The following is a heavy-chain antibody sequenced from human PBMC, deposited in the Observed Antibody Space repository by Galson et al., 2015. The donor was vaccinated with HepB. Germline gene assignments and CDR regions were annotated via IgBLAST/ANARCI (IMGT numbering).Heavy chain of an antibody. Sequence: SETLSLTCTVSGGSISSSSYYWGWIRQPPGKGLEWIGSIYYSGSTYYNPSLKSRVTISVDTSKNQFSLKLSSVTAADTAVYYCARGQSSIAARRSFQPFDYWGQGTLVTVSS. CDR2: IYYSGST. CDR3: ARGQSSIAARRSFQPFDY. V-gene: IGHV4-39*07. J-gene: IGHJ4*02. D-gene: IGHD6-6*01. CDR1: GGSISSSSYY.